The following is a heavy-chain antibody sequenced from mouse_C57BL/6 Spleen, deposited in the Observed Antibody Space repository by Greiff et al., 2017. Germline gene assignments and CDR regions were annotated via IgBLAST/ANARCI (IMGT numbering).Heavy chain of an antibody. CDR2: IAPSDSYT. Sequence: VQLQQPGAELVMPGASVKLSCKASGYTFTSYWMHWVKQRPGQGLEWIGEIAPSDSYTNYTQQFKGKSTLTVDKSSSTAYMQLSSLTSEDSAVYYCARKSGYVPCDYWGQGTTLTVSS. J-gene: IGHJ2*01. CDR3: ARKSGYVPCDY. CDR1: GYTFTSYW. V-gene: IGHV1-69*01. D-gene: IGHD2-2*01.